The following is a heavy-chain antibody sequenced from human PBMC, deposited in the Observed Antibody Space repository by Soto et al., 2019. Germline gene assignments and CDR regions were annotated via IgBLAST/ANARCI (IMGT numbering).Heavy chain of an antibody. V-gene: IGHV4-31*03. CDR1: GGSISSGGYY. CDR3: ARDRRVRGVMSGFDY. CDR2: IYYSGST. Sequence: QVQLQESGPGLVKPSQTLSLTCTVSGGSISSGGYYWSWIRQHPGKGLEWIGYIYYSGSTYYNPSLKRRVTISVDTSKNQFSLKLSSVTAADTAVYYCARDRRVRGVMSGFDYWGQGTLVTVSS. D-gene: IGHD3-10*01. J-gene: IGHJ4*02.